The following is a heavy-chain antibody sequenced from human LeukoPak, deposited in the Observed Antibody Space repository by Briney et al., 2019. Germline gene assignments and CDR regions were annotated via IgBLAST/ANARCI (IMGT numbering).Heavy chain of an antibody. V-gene: IGHV4-39*01. Sequence: SETLSLTCTVSGASISGTTYYWGWVRQPPGKGLEWIGCIYYSGSTYYIPSLKSRVTISLHTSQNRFSLKLSSVTAADTAVYYCARHRRHFDFSTGYYAGPFDIWGQGTMVTVSS. CDR3: ARHRRHFDFSTGYYAGPFDI. CDR2: IYYSGST. D-gene: IGHD3/OR15-3a*01. J-gene: IGHJ3*02. CDR1: GASISGTTYY.